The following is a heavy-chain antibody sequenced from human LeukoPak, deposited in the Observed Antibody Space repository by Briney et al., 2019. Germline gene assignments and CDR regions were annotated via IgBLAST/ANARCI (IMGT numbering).Heavy chain of an antibody. CDR1: GFTFSSYS. D-gene: IGHD4-17*01. CDR2: ITGSSSII. V-gene: IGHV3-48*02. Sequence: GGSLRLSCAASGFTFSSYSMNWVRQAPGEGLEWVSYITGSSSIIHYADSVKGRFTISRDNAKNSLYLQMNSLRDEDTAVYYCARDHDYGFDYWGQGILVTVSS. CDR3: ARDHDYGFDY. J-gene: IGHJ4*02.